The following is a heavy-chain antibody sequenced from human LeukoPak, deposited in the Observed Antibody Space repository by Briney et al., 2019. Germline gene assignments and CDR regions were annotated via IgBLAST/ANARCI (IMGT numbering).Heavy chain of an antibody. CDR1: GGTFSSYA. J-gene: IGHJ6*03. D-gene: IGHD1-1*01. CDR3: ARDGNWNPSGYYYYVDV. CDR2: IIPIFGTA. V-gene: IGHV1-69*06. Sequence: GSSVKVSCKASGGTFSSYAISWVRQAPGQGLEWMGGIIPIFGTANYAQKFQGRVTITADKSTSTAYMELSSLRSEDTAVYYCARDGNWNPSGYYYYVDVWGKGTTVTVSS.